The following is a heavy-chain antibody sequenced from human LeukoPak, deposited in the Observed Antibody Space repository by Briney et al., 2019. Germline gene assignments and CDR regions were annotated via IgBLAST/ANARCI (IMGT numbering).Heavy chain of an antibody. CDR3: ASQLHNFWSGWTNAFDI. CDR1: GGSVSGYY. V-gene: IGHV4-59*02. CDR2: IYYSGST. J-gene: IGHJ3*02. Sequence: KSSETLSLTCVVSGGSVSGYYWGWIRQPPGRGLEWIGYIYYSGSTNYNPSLKSRVTISVDTSKNQFSLKLSSVTAADTAVYYCASQLHNFWSGWTNAFDIWGQGTMVTVSS. D-gene: IGHD3-3*01.